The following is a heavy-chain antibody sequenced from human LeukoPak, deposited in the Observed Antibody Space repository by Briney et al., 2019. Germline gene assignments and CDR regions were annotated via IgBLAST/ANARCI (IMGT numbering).Heavy chain of an antibody. CDR3: ARTGWSGLWHYYYYMDV. CDR2: ISAYNGNT. CDR1: GYTFTSYG. D-gene: IGHD3-3*01. J-gene: IGHJ6*03. Sequence: ASVKVSCKASGYTFTSYGISWVRQAPGQGLEWMGWISAYNGNTNYALKLQGRVTMTTDTSTSTAYMELRSLRSDDTAVYYCARTGWSGLWHYYYYMDVWGKGTTVTVSS. V-gene: IGHV1-18*01.